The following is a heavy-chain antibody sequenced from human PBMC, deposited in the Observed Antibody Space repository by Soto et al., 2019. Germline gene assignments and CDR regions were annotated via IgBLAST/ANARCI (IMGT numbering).Heavy chain of an antibody. D-gene: IGHD2-2*01. Sequence: EVQLLESGGDLVQPGGSLRLSCAASGFTFSNYAMSWVRQAPGKGLEWVSSISGRGGSTYADSVKGRFAISRDNSKNTLYLQMSSLRAEDTAMYYCAKSNRYCDRANCYVFDYWGQGTLVTVSS. CDR3: AKSNRYCDRANCYVFDY. CDR1: GFTFSNYA. CDR2: ISGRGGST. J-gene: IGHJ4*02. V-gene: IGHV3-23*01.